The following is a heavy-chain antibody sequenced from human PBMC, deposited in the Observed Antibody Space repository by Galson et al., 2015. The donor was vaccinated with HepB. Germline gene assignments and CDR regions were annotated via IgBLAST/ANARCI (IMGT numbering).Heavy chain of an antibody. D-gene: IGHD2-8*02. CDR1: GYTFTSYG. CDR3: ARDFYCTGTTCLDVFDI. J-gene: IGHJ3*02. Sequence: SVKVSCKASGYTFTSYGISWVRQAPGQGLEWMGWISTYNDDTNYAQKLQGRVTLTKGTSTTTTYMELRSLRSDDTAVYYCARDFYCTGTTCLDVFDIWGRGTMVTVSS. CDR2: ISTYNDDT. V-gene: IGHV1-18*01.